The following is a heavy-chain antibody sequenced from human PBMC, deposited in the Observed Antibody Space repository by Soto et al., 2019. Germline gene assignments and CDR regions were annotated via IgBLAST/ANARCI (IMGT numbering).Heavy chain of an antibody. CDR1: GFPFNNYW. Sequence: GGSLRLSCVASGFPFNNYWMNWVRQTPDRGLEWVAIIKEDGSEKYFEDSVRGRFTISRDNAANSVFLHMNSLRAEDTALYHCARGAGGWNHYYGMDVWGQGTTVTVSS. CDR3: ARGAGGWNHYYGMDV. V-gene: IGHV3-7*03. CDR2: IKEDGSEK. J-gene: IGHJ6*02. D-gene: IGHD1-1*01.